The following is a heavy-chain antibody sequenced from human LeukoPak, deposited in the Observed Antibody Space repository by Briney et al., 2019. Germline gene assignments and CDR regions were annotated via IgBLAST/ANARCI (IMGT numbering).Heavy chain of an antibody. CDR3: ARDLTSSPYFGGDCYSYFDY. J-gene: IGHJ4*02. V-gene: IGHV1-69*13. Sequence: SVKVSCKASGGTFSSYAISWVRQAPRQGLEWMGGIIPIFGTANYAQKFQGRVTITADESTSTAYMELSSLRSEDTAVYYCARDLTSSPYFGGDCYSYFDYWGQGTLVTVSS. D-gene: IGHD2-21*02. CDR1: GGTFSSYA. CDR2: IIPIFGTA.